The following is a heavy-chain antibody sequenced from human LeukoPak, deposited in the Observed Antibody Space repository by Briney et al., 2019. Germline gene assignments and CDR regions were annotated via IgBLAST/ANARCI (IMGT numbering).Heavy chain of an antibody. CDR3: ARPPAAHFDY. Sequence: SETLSLTCAVYGGSFSGYYWSWIRQPPGKGLEWIGEINHSGSTNYNPSLKSRVIISVDTSKNQFSLKLSSVTAADTAVYYCARPPAAHFDYWGQGTLVTVSS. V-gene: IGHV4-34*01. J-gene: IGHJ4*02. CDR2: INHSGST. CDR1: GGSFSGYY. D-gene: IGHD6-13*01.